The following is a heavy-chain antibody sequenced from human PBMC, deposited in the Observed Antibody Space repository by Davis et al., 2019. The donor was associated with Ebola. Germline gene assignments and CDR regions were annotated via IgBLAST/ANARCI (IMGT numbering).Heavy chain of an antibody. CDR3: ARVPYCSSTSCYRYYMDV. J-gene: IGHJ6*03. Sequence: SVKVSCKASGGTFSSYAISWVRQAPGQGLEWMGGIIPIFGTANYAQKFQGRVTITADESTSTAYMELSSLRSEDTAVYYCARVPYCSSTSCYRYYMDVWGKGTTVTVSS. V-gene: IGHV1-69*13. CDR2: IIPIFGTA. CDR1: GGTFSSYA. D-gene: IGHD2-2*01.